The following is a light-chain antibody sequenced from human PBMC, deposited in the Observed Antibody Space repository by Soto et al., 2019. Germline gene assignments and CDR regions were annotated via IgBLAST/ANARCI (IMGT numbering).Light chain of an antibody. Sequence: AIPMTQSPSSLSASVGDRVTITCRASQGIKNDLAWYQQKPGNAPKLLIYTASNLQTGVPSRFSGSGSGTDFTLTITSLQPEDFATYYCLQDNTYPYTFGQGTKLEIK. CDR3: LQDNTYPYT. V-gene: IGKV1-6*01. J-gene: IGKJ2*01. CDR2: TAS. CDR1: QGIKND.